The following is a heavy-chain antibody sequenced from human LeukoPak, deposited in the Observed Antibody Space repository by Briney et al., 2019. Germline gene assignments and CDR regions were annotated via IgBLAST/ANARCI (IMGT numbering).Heavy chain of an antibody. Sequence: GGSLRLSCAASGFTFSSYGMSWVRQAPGKGLEWVSAISGSGGSTYYADSVKGRLTISRDNSKNTLYLRMNSLRAEDTAVYYCAGYYDSSGYFPWYYFDYWGQGTLVTVSS. D-gene: IGHD3-22*01. V-gene: IGHV3-23*01. CDR1: GFTFSSYG. CDR3: AGYYDSSGYFPWYYFDY. CDR2: ISGSGGST. J-gene: IGHJ4*02.